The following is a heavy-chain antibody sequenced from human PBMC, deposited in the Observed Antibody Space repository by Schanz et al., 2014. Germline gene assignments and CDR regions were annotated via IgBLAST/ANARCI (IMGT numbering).Heavy chain of an antibody. J-gene: IGHJ4*02. CDR3: ARAQAAAVD. CDR1: GYTFTSID. D-gene: IGHD6-13*01. Sequence: QVQLVQSGAEVKKPGASVKVSCKTSGYTFTSIDFNWVRQAPGQGLEWMGWMNPNSGTTGYAQKFQGRVTXXXPPSTSTAYLPLXXLXXSDTAMYYCARAQAAAVDWGQGTLVTVSS. V-gene: IGHV1-8*01. CDR2: MNPNSGTT.